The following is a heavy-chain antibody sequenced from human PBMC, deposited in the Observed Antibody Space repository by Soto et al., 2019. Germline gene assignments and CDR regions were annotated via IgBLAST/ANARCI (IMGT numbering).Heavy chain of an antibody. CDR2: IDHSGST. D-gene: IGHD5-12*01. Sequence: SETLSLTCAVYGGTFSGYYWSWIRQPPGKGLEWIGEIDHSGSTNYNPSLKSRVTKSVDTSKNQISLSLNSVTAADTAVFYCSRLSLSWGRLLDYSGQGALVTVS. V-gene: IGHV4-34*01. J-gene: IGHJ4*02. CDR3: SRLSLSWGRLLDY. CDR1: GGTFSGYY.